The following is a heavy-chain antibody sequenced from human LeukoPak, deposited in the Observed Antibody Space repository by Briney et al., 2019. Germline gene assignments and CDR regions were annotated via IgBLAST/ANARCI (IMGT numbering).Heavy chain of an antibody. CDR3: ARDRDYGDLFADAFDI. V-gene: IGHV4-59*01. CDR2: IYYSGST. CDR1: GGSISSYY. Sequence: KPSETLSLTCTVSGGSISSYYWSWIRQPPGKGLEWIGYIYYSGSTNYNPSLKSRVTISVDTSKNQFSLKLSSVTAADTAVYYCARDRDYGDLFADAFDIWGQGTMVTVSS. J-gene: IGHJ3*02. D-gene: IGHD4-17*01.